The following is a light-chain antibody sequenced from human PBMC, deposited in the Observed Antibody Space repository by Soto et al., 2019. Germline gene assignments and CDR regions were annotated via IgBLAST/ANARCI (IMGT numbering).Light chain of an antibody. CDR1: QSVSSNS. V-gene: IGKV3-20*01. Sequence: EILLTQSPGTLSLSPGERATLSCRASQSVSSNSLAWYQQKPGQAPRLPMYGASSRATDIPDRFSGSGSGTDFTLTISRLETADSAVYYCQQYDSSPRTFGPGTKVDI. CDR3: QQYDSSPRT. J-gene: IGKJ1*01. CDR2: GAS.